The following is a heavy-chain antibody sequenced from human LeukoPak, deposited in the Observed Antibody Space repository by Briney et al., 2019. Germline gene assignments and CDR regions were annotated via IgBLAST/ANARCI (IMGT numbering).Heavy chain of an antibody. CDR2: VYYTGYT. D-gene: IGHD3-16*01. Sequence: PSETLSLTCTVSGGSLGNYYWSWIRQPPGQGLEWVGYVYYTGYTTYNPSLKSRVTISVDMSQNKFSLILTSVTAADTAVYYCARHRGDHITSYNYFDPWGQGTLVTVSS. V-gene: IGHV4-59*01. CDR3: ARHRGDHITSYNYFDP. J-gene: IGHJ5*01. CDR1: GGSLGNYY.